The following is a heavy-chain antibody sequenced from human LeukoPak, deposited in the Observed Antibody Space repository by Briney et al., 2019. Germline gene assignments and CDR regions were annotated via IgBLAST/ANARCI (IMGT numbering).Heavy chain of an antibody. Sequence: SETLSLTCAVSGGFISSGNWWGWFRQPPGKGLEWIGEIHHSVGINYNPSLKSRIAISMDKSKNHFSLDVTSMTAADTAIYYCARKGPVTLADYWGRGTLVTVSS. V-gene: IGHV4-4*02. D-gene: IGHD4-11*01. CDR1: GGFISSGNW. CDR2: IHHSVGI. J-gene: IGHJ4*02. CDR3: ARKGPVTLADY.